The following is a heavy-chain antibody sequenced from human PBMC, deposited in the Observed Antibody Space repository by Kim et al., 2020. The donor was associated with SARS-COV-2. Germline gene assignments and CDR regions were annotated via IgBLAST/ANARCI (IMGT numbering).Heavy chain of an antibody. J-gene: IGHJ4*02. CDR2: IIPILGIA. CDR3: ARGPPVGATTYYFDY. D-gene: IGHD1-26*01. V-gene: IGHV1-69*02. CDR1: GGKGRRYT. Sequence: KGAGGKGRRYTISWVREAPGQGLEWMGRIIPILGIANYAQKFQGRVTITADKSTSTAYMKLSSLRSEDTAVYYCARGPPVGATTYYFDYWGQGTLVTVSS.